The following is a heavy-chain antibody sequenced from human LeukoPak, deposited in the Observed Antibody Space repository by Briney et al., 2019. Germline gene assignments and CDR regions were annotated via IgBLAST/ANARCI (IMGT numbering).Heavy chain of an antibody. Sequence: ASVKVSCKASGYTFTTYDINWVRQATGQGLEWMGWMNPSSGNTGYAQKVQGGVTMTRDTSISTAYMELSSLRSEDTAVYYCARGRSSWYGANNWFDPWGQGTLVTVSS. J-gene: IGHJ5*02. CDR3: ARGRSSWYGANNWFDP. CDR2: MNPSSGNT. CDR1: GYTFTTYD. V-gene: IGHV1-8*01. D-gene: IGHD6-13*01.